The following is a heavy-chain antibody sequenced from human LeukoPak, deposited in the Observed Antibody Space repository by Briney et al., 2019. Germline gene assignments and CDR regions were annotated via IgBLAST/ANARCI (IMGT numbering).Heavy chain of an antibody. CDR2: ISGSGGST. V-gene: IGHV3-23*01. D-gene: IGHD1-26*01. CDR1: GFTFSSYA. J-gene: IGHJ4*02. CDR3: AKRFGGSYYYDY. Sequence: GGSLRLSCAASGFTFSSYAMSWVRKAPGKGLEWVSAISGSGGSTYYADSVKGRFTISRDNSKNTLYLQMNSLRAEDTAVYYCAKRFGGSYYYDYWGQGTLVTVSS.